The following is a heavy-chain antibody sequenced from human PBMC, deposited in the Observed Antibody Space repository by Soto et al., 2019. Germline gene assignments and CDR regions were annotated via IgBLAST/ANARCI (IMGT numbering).Heavy chain of an antibody. CDR1: GDSISRYY. Sequence: QVQLQESGPGLVKPSETLSLTCTVSGDSISRYYWSWIRLCPGKGLVWIGYIYYSGETNYNPSVKRRVTISVDRTKNQLSLKLSSVTPADTVGYCRGIGQGGAFLKGSGMEVWGQGTTVTVSS. CDR3: GIGQGGAFLKGSGMEV. D-gene: IGHD3-10*01. V-gene: IGHV4-59*12. J-gene: IGHJ6*02. CDR2: IYYSGET.